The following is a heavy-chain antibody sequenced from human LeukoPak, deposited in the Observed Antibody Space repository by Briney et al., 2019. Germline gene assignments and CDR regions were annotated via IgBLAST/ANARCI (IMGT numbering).Heavy chain of an antibody. CDR2: IYHSATT. J-gene: IGHJ4*02. V-gene: IGHV4-38-2*02. CDR1: GYSISRGYY. Sequence: PSETLSLTCTVSGYSISRGYYWHRIRQPPGKGLEWIGNIYHSATTSYNPSLKSRVTISLDTSKNQFSVKLNSVTAADTAVYYCAREKDTSGFNYWGQGLLVTVSS. D-gene: IGHD6-19*01. CDR3: AREKDTSGFNY.